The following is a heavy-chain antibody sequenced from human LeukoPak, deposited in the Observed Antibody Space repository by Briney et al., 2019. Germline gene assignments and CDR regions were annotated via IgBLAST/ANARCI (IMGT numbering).Heavy chain of an antibody. CDR3: ASSSDCSSTSCYRN. Sequence: IPILGIANYAHKFQRRVTITADKSTTTAYMELSSLRSEDTAVYYCASSSDCSSTSCYRNWGQGTLVTVSS. V-gene: IGHV1-69*02. D-gene: IGHD2-2*02. J-gene: IGHJ4*02. CDR2: IPILGIA.